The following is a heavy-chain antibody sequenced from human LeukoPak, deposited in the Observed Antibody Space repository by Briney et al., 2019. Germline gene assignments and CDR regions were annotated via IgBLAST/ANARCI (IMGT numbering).Heavy chain of an antibody. Sequence: ASVKVSCKASGYTFTSYGISWVRQAPGQGLEWMGWISAYNGNTNYAQKFQGRVTMTRDTSISTAYMELSRLRSDDTAVYYCARVSTAMVPYDAFDIWGQGTMVTVSS. CDR1: GYTFTSYG. J-gene: IGHJ3*02. CDR3: ARVSTAMVPYDAFDI. D-gene: IGHD5-18*01. CDR2: ISAYNGNT. V-gene: IGHV1-18*01.